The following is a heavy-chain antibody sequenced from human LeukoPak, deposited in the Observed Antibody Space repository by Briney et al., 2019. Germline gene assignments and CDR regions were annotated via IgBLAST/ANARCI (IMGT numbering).Heavy chain of an antibody. CDR1: GGSISTYY. J-gene: IGHJ4*02. CDR2: IHTSGST. CDR3: AIERSMTARPFVSIDH. Sequence: PSETLSLTCTVSGGSISTYYWSWIRQPAGKGLEWIGRIHTSGSTDYNPSLESRVTMSVDTSRNQFSLKLSSVTAADTAVYYCAIERSMTARPFVSIDHWGQGTLVTVSS. D-gene: IGHD6-6*01. V-gene: IGHV4-4*07.